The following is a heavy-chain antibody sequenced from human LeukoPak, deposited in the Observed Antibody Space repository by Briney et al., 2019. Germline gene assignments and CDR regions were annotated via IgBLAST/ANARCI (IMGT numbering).Heavy chain of an antibody. V-gene: IGHV1-18*01. CDR1: GYTFTSYG. CDR2: ISAYNGNT. CDR3: ARMWSTATSGWNWFDP. D-gene: IGHD6-13*01. Sequence: ASVKVSCKASGYTFTSYGITWVRQAPGQGLEWMGWISAYNGNTNYAQKFQGRVTMTRDTSISTAYMDLSSLRSDDTAMYNCARMWSTATSGWNWFDPWGQGTLVTVSS. J-gene: IGHJ5*02.